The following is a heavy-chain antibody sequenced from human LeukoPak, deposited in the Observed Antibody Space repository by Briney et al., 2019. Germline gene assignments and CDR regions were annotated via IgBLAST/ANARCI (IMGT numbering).Heavy chain of an antibody. CDR3: AEERHTYGYNSAYLDY. CDR2: IRYDGSNK. J-gene: IGHJ4*02. D-gene: IGHD5-18*01. Sequence: GGSLRLSCAASGFTFISYGMHWVRQAPGKGLECVAFIRYDGSNKYYADSVKGRFTISRDNSKNTLFLQMNSLRAEDTAVYYCAEERHTYGYNSAYLDYWGQGTLVTVSS. CDR1: GFTFISYG. V-gene: IGHV3-30*02.